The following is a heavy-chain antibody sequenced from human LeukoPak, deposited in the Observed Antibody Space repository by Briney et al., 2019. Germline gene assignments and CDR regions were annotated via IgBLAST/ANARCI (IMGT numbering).Heavy chain of an antibody. CDR1: GGSISSGDYY. CDR2: IYYSGST. D-gene: IGHD3-3*01. CDR3: ARGGSNYDFWSGSQGYYFDD. Sequence: SETLSLTCTVSGGSISSGDYYWSWIRQPPGKGLEWIGYIYYSGSTYYNPSLKSRVTISVDTSKNQFSLKLSSVTAADTAVYYCARGGSNYDFWSGSQGYYFDDWGQGTLVTVSS. V-gene: IGHV4-30-4*01. J-gene: IGHJ4*02.